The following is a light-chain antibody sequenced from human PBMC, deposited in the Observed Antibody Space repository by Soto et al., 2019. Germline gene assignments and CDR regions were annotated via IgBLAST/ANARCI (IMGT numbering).Light chain of an antibody. V-gene: IGLV2-14*01. CDR3: SSFTTKTTVH. CDR1: SSDVGAYNY. Sequence: QSALTQPASVSGSPGQSITISCTGTSSDVGAYNYVSWYQQHPGKAPKLMIYEVSYRPSGVSPRFSGSKSANTASLTISGLQAEDEADYYCSSFTTKTTVHFGGGTQLTVL. J-gene: IGLJ2*01. CDR2: EVS.